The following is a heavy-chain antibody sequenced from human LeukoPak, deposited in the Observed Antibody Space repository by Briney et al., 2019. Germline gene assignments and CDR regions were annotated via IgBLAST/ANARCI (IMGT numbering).Heavy chain of an antibody. J-gene: IGHJ4*02. D-gene: IGHD6-19*01. CDR1: GFTFRSCA. CDR2: ISGSGGDT. CDR3: AKTTAGYSSGRYPGWPIDY. V-gene: IGHV3-23*01. Sequence: GGSLRLSCAASGFTFRSCAIYWVRHAPGKGLEWVSGISGSGGDTYFADSVKGRFTISRDNSKNTVFLQMDSLRAEDTAVYYCAKTTAGYSSGRYPGWPIDYWGQGTLVTVSS.